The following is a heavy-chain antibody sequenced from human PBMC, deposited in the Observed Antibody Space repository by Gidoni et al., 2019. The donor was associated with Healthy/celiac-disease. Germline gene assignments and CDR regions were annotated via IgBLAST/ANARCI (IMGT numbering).Heavy chain of an antibody. CDR2: INPSGGST. D-gene: IGHD5-18*01. CDR3: ARDPFTDTAMVGGAFDI. CDR1: GYTFTSYY. J-gene: IGHJ3*02. V-gene: IGHV1-46*03. Sequence: QVQLVQSGAEVKKPGASVKVSCKASGYTFTSYYMHWVRQAPGQGLEWMGIINPSGGSTSYAQKFQGRVTMTRDTSTSTVYMELSSLRSEDTAVYYCARDPFTDTAMVGGAFDIWGQGTMVTVSS.